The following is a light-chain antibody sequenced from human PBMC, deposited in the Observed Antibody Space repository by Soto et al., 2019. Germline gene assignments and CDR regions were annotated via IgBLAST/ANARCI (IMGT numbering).Light chain of an antibody. V-gene: IGKV3-20*01. CDR1: QSVSSSY. CDR3: QQYGSSRT. CDR2: RAS. J-gene: IGKJ1*01. Sequence: EIVLTQSPGTLSLSPGERATLSCRASQSVSSSYLAWYQQKPGQALRLLIYRASSRATGIPDRFSGSGSGTDFTLTISRLEPEDFAVYYCQQYGSSRTFGQGTKVEI.